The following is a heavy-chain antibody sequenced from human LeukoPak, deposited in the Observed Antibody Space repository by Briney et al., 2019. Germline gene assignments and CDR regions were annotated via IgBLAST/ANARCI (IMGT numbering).Heavy chain of an antibody. CDR2: ISGSGGST. V-gene: IGHV3-23*01. CDR1: GFTFSSHA. CDR3: AKLPARYSSSSVAFDI. J-gene: IGHJ3*02. Sequence: GGSLRLSCAASGFTFSSHAMSWVRQAPGKGLEWVSAISGSGGSTYYADSVKGRYTISRDNSKNTLYLQMNSLRAEDTAVYYCAKLPARYSSSSVAFDIWGQGTMVTVSS. D-gene: IGHD6-6*01.